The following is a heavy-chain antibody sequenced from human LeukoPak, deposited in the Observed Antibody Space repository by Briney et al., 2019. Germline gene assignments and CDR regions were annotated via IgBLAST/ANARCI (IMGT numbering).Heavy chain of an antibody. V-gene: IGHV3-30*03. CDR2: ISYDGSNK. CDR1: GFTFSSYG. D-gene: IGHD3-10*01. CDR3: ATPYGSGNKRDFDY. Sequence: RGSLRLSCAASGFTFSSYGMHWVRQAPGKGLEWVAVISYDGSNKYYADSVKGRFTISRDNSKNTLYLQMNSLRAEDTAVYYCATPYGSGNKRDFDYWGQGTLVTVSS. J-gene: IGHJ4*02.